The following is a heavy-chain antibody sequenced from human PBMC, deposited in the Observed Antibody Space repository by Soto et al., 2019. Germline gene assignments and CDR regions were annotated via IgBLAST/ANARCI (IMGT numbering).Heavy chain of an antibody. J-gene: IGHJ6*03. CDR3: AKEAHCSGGSCDYYYYYMDV. CDR1: GFTFSSYA. Sequence: GGSLRLSCAASGFTFSSYAMSWVRQAPGKGLEWVSAISGSGGSTYYADSVKGRFTISRDNSKNTLYLQMNSLRAEDTAVYYCAKEAHCSGGSCDYYYYYMDVWGKGTTVTVSS. D-gene: IGHD2-15*01. V-gene: IGHV3-23*01. CDR2: ISGSGGST.